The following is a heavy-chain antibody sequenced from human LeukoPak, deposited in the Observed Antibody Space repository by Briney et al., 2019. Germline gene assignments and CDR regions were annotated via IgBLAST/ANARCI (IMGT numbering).Heavy chain of an antibody. D-gene: IGHD2-21*02. CDR2: ISAYNGNT. CDR1: GYTFTSYG. V-gene: IGHV1-18*01. CDR3: ARPSKAYCGGDCPDYFDY. Sequence: ASVKVSCKASGYTFTSYGISWVRQAPGQGLEWMGCISAYNGNTNYAQKLKGRVTMTTDTSTRTAYMELRSLRSDDTAVYYCARPSKAYCGGDCPDYFDYWGQGTLVTVSS. J-gene: IGHJ4*02.